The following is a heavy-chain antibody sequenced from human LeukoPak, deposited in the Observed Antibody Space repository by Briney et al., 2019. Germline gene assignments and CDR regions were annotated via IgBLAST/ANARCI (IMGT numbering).Heavy chain of an antibody. CDR1: GGSISSGSYY. D-gene: IGHD3-10*01. CDR2: IYTSGST. Sequence: SQTLSLTCTVSGGSISSGSYYWSWIRQPAGKGLEWIGRIYTSGSTNYNPSLKSRVTISVDTSKNQFSLKLSSVTAADTAVYYCARDSITMVRGDYYGMDVWGKGTTVTVSS. CDR3: ARDSITMVRGDYYGMDV. J-gene: IGHJ6*04. V-gene: IGHV4-61*02.